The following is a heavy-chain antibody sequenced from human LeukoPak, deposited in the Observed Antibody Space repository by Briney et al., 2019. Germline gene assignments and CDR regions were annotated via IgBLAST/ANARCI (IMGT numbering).Heavy chain of an antibody. Sequence: AAVKVSCKASGYTFTSYSISWVRQAPGQGPEWMGWMSAYNGNTIYAQKVKGRVTMTTDTSTSTAYMELRSLKSDDTAVYYCARASYCSDGSCYSDYWGQGTLVTVSS. V-gene: IGHV1-18*01. CDR2: MSAYNGNT. D-gene: IGHD2-15*01. CDR1: GYTFTSYS. J-gene: IGHJ4*02. CDR3: ARASYCSDGSCYSDY.